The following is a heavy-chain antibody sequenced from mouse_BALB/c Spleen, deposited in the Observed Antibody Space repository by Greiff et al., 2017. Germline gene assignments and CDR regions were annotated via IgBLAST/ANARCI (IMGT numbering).Heavy chain of an antibody. J-gene: IGHJ4*01. Sequence: DVQLVESGGGLVKPGGSLKLSCAASGFTFSSYAMSWVRQTPEKRLEWVASISSGGSTYYPDSVKGRFTISRDNARNILYLQMSSLRSEDTAMYYCARGNPTLDYWGQGTSVTVSS. D-gene: IGHD2-10*01. CDR1: GFTFSSYA. CDR2: ISSGGST. CDR3: ARGNPTLDY. V-gene: IGHV5-6-5*01.